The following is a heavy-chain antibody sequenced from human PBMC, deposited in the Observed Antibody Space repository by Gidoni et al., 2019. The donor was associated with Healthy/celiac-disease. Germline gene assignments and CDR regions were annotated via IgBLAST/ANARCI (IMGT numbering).Heavy chain of an antibody. CDR3: AKDSRHAFDI. V-gene: IGHV3-30*18. Sequence: QVQLVESGGGVVQPGRALRLSWAASGFTLSSYGMHWVRQAPGKGLEWVAVISYDGSNKYYADSVKGRFTISRDNSKNTLYLQMNSLRAEDTAVYYCAKDSRHAFDIWGQGTMVTVSS. CDR1: GFTLSSYG. J-gene: IGHJ3*02. CDR2: ISYDGSNK.